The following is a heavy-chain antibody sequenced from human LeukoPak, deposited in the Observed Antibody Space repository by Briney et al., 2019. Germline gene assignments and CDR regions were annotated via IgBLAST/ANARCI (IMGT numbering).Heavy chain of an antibody. CDR3: ARHEDYGDPIDY. V-gene: IGHV5-51*01. Sequence: GESLKISCKGSGYSFISYWIGWVRQMPGKGLEWLGIIYPGDSDTRYSPSFQGQATISADKSISTAYLQWSSLQASDTAMYYCARHEDYGDPIDYWGQGTLVTVSS. CDR2: IYPGDSDT. D-gene: IGHD4-17*01. J-gene: IGHJ4*02. CDR1: GYSFISYW.